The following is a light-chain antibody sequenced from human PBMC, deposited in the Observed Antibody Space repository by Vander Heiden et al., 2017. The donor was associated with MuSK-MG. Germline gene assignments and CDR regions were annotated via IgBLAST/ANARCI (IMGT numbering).Light chain of an antibody. CDR1: QGISNY. V-gene: IGKV1-16*02. CDR3: QRNKSYHPLT. Sequence: DRQTTPPPSSLSASVGARVTITCRASQGISNYLDWFQQKPGKATESLIYAASSLPRRVPAQYSGSGNGTGSTLTISIRQLEAFASYSCQRNKSYHPLTFGQGTQVEIK. CDR2: AAS. J-gene: IGKJ5*01.